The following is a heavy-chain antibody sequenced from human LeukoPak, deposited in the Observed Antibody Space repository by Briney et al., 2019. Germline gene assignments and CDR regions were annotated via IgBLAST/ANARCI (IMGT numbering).Heavy chain of an antibody. D-gene: IGHD3-9*01. CDR3: ARSRPTYYDILTGYYFDV. CDR1: GFTISDNY. CDR2: ISSSGSSI. Sequence: GGSLRLSCAASGFTISDNYMSWIRQAPGKGLEWITYISSSGSSIYYADSVKGRFTISRDNAKNSLYLQMNSLRAEDTAVYYCARSRPTYYDILTGYYFDVWGKGTTVTVSS. J-gene: IGHJ6*04. V-gene: IGHV3-11*04.